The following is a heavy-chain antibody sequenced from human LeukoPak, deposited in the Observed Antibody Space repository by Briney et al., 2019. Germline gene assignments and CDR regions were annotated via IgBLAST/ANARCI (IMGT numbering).Heavy chain of an antibody. CDR3: AMSPGPVSAND. J-gene: IGHJ4*02. CDR2: IYHSGST. D-gene: IGHD3-10*01. CDR1: GYSISSGYY. V-gene: IGHV4-38-2*01. Sequence: SETLSLTCAVSGYSISSGYYWGWIRQPPGKGLEWIGSIYHSGSTYYNPSLKSRVTISVDTSKNQFSLKLSSVTAADTAVYYCAMSPGPVSANDWGQGTLVTVSS.